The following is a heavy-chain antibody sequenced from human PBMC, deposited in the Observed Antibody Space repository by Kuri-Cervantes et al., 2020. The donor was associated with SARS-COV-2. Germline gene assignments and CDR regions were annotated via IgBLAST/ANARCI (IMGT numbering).Heavy chain of an antibody. CDR1: GGSISSSSYY. J-gene: IGHJ4*02. V-gene: IGHV4-39*01. CDR3: ARTGAAVGLFDY. Sequence: SETLSLTCTVSGGSISSSSYYWGWIRQPPGKGLEWIGSIYYSGSTYYNPSLKSRVTISVDTSKNQFSLKLSSVTAADTAVYYCARTGAAVGLFDYWGQGTLVTVSS. D-gene: IGHD6-13*01. CDR2: IYYSGST.